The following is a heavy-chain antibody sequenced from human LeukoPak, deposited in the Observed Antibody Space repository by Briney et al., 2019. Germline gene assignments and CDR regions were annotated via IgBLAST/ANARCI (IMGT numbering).Heavy chain of an antibody. CDR3: ARLTPKYDSGSYYH. V-gene: IGHV4-39*01. CDR2: IYYSGST. CDR1: GGSISSSSSY. D-gene: IGHD3-10*01. J-gene: IGHJ4*02. Sequence: SETLSLTCTVSGGSISSSSSYWGWIRQPPGKGLEWIGSIYYSGSTYYNPSLKSRVTISVDTSKNQFSLKLSSVTAADTAVYYCARLTPKYDSGSYYHWGQGTLVTVSS.